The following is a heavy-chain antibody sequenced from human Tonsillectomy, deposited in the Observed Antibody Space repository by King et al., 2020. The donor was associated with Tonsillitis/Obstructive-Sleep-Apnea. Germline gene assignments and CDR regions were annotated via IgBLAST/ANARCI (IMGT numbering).Heavy chain of an antibody. V-gene: IGHV1-18*01. D-gene: IGHD6-19*01. CDR3: ACSVAGPSVIDY. Sequence: VQLVESGAEVKKPGASVKVSCKASGYTFTSYGISWVRQAPGQGLEWMGWISAYKGNAKNAQRNQGRVTMTTDTSTSTAYSELRSLRSDDTAVYYCACSVAGPSVIDYWGQGTLVTVSS. CDR2: ISAYKGNA. CDR1: GYTFTSYG. J-gene: IGHJ4*02.